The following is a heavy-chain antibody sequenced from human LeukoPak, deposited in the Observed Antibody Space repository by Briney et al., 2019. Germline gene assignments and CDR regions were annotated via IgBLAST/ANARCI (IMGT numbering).Heavy chain of an antibody. CDR3: ARRISSGYFLDHDAFDI. Sequence: PSETLSLTCTVSGGSISSSSYYWGWIRQPPGKGLEWIGSIYYSGSTYYNPSLKSRVTISVDPSKNPFSLKLRSVPPAAPALSSCARRISSGYFLDHDAFDILGQGAKVSVSS. J-gene: IGHJ3*02. CDR1: GGSISSSSYY. V-gene: IGHV4-39*01. CDR2: IYYSGST. D-gene: IGHD3-22*01.